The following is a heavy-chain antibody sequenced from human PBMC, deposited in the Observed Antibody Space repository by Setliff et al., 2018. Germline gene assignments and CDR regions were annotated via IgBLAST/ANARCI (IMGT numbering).Heavy chain of an antibody. V-gene: IGHV4-39*07. J-gene: IGHJ4*02. CDR1: GGSISSSSYY. CDR2: IYYSGST. CDR3: ASRATYYNFWSGYYLY. Sequence: PSETLSLTCTVSGGSISSSSYYWGWIRQPLGKGLEWIGSIYYSGSTYYNPSLKGRVTISVDTSKNQFSLKLSSVTAADTAVYYCASRATYYNFWSGYYLYWGQGTLVTVSS. D-gene: IGHD3-3*01.